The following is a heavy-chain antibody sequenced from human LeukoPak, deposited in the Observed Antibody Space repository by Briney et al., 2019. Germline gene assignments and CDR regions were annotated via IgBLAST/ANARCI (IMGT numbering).Heavy chain of an antibody. CDR3: ARSYCTNGVCFSLMDV. CDR1: GLTFSSNG. V-gene: IGHV4-34*01. J-gene: IGHJ6*02. D-gene: IGHD2-8*01. CDR2: INHSGST. Sequence: LRLSCAASGLTFSSNGMHWVRQAPGKGLEWIGEINHSGSTNYNPSLKSRVTISVDTSKNQFSLKLSSVTAADTAVYYCARSYCTNGVCFSLMDVWGQGTTVTVSS.